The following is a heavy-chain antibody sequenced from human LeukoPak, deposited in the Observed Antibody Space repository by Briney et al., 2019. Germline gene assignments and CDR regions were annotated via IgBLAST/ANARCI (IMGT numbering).Heavy chain of an antibody. CDR1: GYTLTDYY. J-gene: IGHJ6*03. D-gene: IGHD6-6*01. CDR3: AREGYSSSAPYYYYYYMDV. Sequence: GASVKVSCRASGYTLTDYYMHWVRQAPGQGLEWMGIINPSGGSTSYAQKFQGRVTMTRDMSTSTVYMELSSLRSEDTAVYYCAREGYSSSAPYYYYYYMDVWGKGTTVTVSS. V-gene: IGHV1-46*01. CDR2: INPSGGST.